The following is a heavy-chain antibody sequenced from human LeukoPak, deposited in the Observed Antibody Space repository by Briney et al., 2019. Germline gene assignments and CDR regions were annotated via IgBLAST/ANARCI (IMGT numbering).Heavy chain of an antibody. D-gene: IGHD3-16*01. CDR3: ASLGGY. Sequence: PSETLSLTCTVSGGSISSYYWSWIRQPPGKGLEWIGYIYYSGSTNYNPSLKSRVTISVDTSKNQFSLKLSSVTAADTAVYYCASLGGYWGQGTLVTVSS. J-gene: IGHJ4*02. CDR2: IYYSGST. V-gene: IGHV4-59*08. CDR1: GGSISSYY.